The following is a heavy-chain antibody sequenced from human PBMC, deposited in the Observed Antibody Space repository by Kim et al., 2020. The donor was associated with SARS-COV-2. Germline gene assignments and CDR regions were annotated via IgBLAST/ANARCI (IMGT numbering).Heavy chain of an antibody. CDR3: ARGGGSYYDRFDY. D-gene: IGHD1-26*01. Sequence: VGSLRLSCAASGFTFSSYAMHWVRQAPGKGLEWVAVISYDGSNKYYADSVKGRFTISRDNSKNTLYLQMNSLRAEDTAVYYCARGGGSYYDRFDYWGQGTLVTVSS. V-gene: IGHV3-30*04. J-gene: IGHJ4*02. CDR2: ISYDGSNK. CDR1: GFTFSSYA.